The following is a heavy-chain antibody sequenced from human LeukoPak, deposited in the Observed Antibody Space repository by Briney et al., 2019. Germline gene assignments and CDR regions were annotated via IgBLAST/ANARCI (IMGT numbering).Heavy chain of an antibody. D-gene: IGHD5-12*01. CDR2: ISAYNANT. CDR1: GYTFTSYS. V-gene: IGHV1-18*01. Sequence: GASVKVSCKASGYTFTSYSISWVRQAPGQGLEWMGWISAYNANTNYAQKFQGRVTMTTDTSTSTAYLELRSLRSDDTAVYYCARDGEGYSDSLNYWGQGTLVTVSS. J-gene: IGHJ4*02. CDR3: ARDGEGYSDSLNY.